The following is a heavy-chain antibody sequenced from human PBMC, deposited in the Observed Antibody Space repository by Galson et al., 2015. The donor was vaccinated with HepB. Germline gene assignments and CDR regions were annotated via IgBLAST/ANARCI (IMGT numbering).Heavy chain of an antibody. CDR2: IIPIFGTA. CDR3: ARVIAAAGTDY. Sequence: SCKASGGTFSSYAICWVRQAPGQGLEWMGGIIPIFGTANYAQKFQGRVTITADKSTSTAYMELSSLRSEDTAVYYCARVIAAAGTDYWGQGTLVTVSS. V-gene: IGHV1-69*06. CDR1: GGTFSSYA. J-gene: IGHJ4*02. D-gene: IGHD6-13*01.